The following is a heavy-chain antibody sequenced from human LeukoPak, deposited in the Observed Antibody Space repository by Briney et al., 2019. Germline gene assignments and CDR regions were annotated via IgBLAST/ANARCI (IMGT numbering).Heavy chain of an antibody. CDR1: GGSISSSSYY. CDR2: IYYSGST. Sequence: KPSETLSLTCTVSGGSISSSSYYWGWIRQPPGKGLEWIGSIYYSGSTYYNPSLKSRVTISVDTSKNQFSLKLSSVTAADTAVYYCARHPSKRWLVAATYEDYWGQGTLVTVSS. V-gene: IGHV4-39*01. CDR3: ARHPSKRWLVAATYEDY. D-gene: IGHD2-15*01. J-gene: IGHJ4*02.